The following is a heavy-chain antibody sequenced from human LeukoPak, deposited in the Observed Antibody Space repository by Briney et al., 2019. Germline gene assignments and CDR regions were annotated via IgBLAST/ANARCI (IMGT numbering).Heavy chain of an antibody. CDR2: ISAYNGNT. CDR1: GYTFTSYG. CDR3: ARALVGYSYGPFDY. V-gene: IGHV1-18*01. J-gene: IGHJ4*02. D-gene: IGHD5-18*01. Sequence: ASVRLSCKASGYTFTSYGMSWVRQAPGQGLEWMGWISAYNGNTNYAQTLQGRVTMNTDTSTSTAYMEPRSLRSDDTAVYYCARALVGYSYGPFDYWGQARVLSVSS.